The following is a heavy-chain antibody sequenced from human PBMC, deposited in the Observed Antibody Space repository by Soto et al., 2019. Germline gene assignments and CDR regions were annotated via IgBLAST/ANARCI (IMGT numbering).Heavy chain of an antibody. J-gene: IGHJ3*02. CDR3: ARARLYSIVVVPAAQDAFDI. CDR2: IIPILGIA. D-gene: IGHD2-2*01. CDR1: GGTFSSYT. Sequence: GASVKVSCKASGGTFSSYTISWVRQAPGQGLEWMGRIIPILGIANYAQKFQGRVTITADKSTSTAYMELSSLRSEDTAVYYCARARLYSIVVVPAAQDAFDIWGQGTMVTASS. V-gene: IGHV1-69*02.